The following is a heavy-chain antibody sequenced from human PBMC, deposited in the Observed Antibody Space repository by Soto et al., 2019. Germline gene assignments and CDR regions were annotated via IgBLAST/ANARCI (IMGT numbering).Heavy chain of an antibody. Sequence: ASVKVSVKASLYTFTSYAMHWVRQAPGQRLEWMGWINAGNGNTKYSQKFQGRVTITRDTSASTAYMELSGLRSEDTAVYYCARAVATTHYYYYYGMDVWGQGTTVT. CDR1: LYTFTSYA. CDR3: ARAVATTHYYYYYGMDV. V-gene: IGHV1-3*01. D-gene: IGHD5-12*01. CDR2: INAGNGNT. J-gene: IGHJ6*02.